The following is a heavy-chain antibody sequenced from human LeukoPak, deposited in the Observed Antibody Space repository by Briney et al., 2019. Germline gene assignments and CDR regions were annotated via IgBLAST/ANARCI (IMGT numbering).Heavy chain of an antibody. CDR1: GGSISSGGYS. V-gene: IGHV4-61*08. J-gene: IGHJ3*02. CDR2: IYYSGST. CDR3: ARGPGITGSKNDAFDI. Sequence: SETLSLTCAVSGGSISSGGYSWSWIRQPPGKGLEWIGYIYYSGSTNYNPSLKSRVTISVDTSKNQFSLKLSSVTAADTAVYYCARGPGITGSKNDAFDIWGQGTMVTVSS. D-gene: IGHD1-20*01.